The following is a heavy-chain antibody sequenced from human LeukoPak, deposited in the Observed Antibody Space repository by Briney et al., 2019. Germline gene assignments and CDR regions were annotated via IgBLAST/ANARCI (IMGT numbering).Heavy chain of an antibody. D-gene: IGHD7-27*01. CDR1: GYSISSGYY. Sequence: SETLSLTCAVSGYSISSGYYWGWIRQPPGKGLEGIGSIYHSGSTYYNPSLKSRVTISVDTSKNQFSLKLSSVTAADTAVYYCARHSPNWGINYWGQGALVTVSS. CDR3: ARHSPNWGINY. J-gene: IGHJ4*02. V-gene: IGHV4-38-2*01. CDR2: IYHSGST.